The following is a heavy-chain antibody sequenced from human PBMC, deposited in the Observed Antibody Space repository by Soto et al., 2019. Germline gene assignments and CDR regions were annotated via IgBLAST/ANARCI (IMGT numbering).Heavy chain of an antibody. Sequence: GGSLRLSCTASGFTFSSYSMNWVRQAPGKGLEWISYIRRGSDTIYYADSVKGRFTISRDDAKNSLYLQMNSLRAEDTAVYYCARVDLNNYDDALDIWGQGTMVTVSS. CDR1: GFTFSSYS. D-gene: IGHD4-4*01. J-gene: IGHJ3*02. V-gene: IGHV3-48*04. CDR2: IRRGSDTI. CDR3: ARVDLNNYDDALDI.